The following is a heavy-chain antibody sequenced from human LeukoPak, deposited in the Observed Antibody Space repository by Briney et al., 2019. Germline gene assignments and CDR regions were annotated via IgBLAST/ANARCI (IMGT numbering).Heavy chain of an antibody. Sequence: SVKVSCKASGGTFSSYAMSWVRQAPGQGLEWMGRIIPIFGTANYAQKFQGRMTNTTDESTSTGYRELSSLRSKDTDEYYCAREFVTLAWYYYMDVWGKGTTVTVSS. V-gene: IGHV1-69*05. CDR3: AREFVTLAWYYYMDV. CDR1: GGTFSSYA. D-gene: IGHD3-16*02. CDR2: IIPIFGTA. J-gene: IGHJ6*03.